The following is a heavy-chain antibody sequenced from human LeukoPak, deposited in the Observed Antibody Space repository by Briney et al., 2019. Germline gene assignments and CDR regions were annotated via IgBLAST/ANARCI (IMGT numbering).Heavy chain of an antibody. Sequence: VKVSCKVSGYTFTDYYMHWVQQAPGKGLEWMGLVDPEDGETIYAEKFQGRVTITADTSTHTAYMELSSLRSEDTAVYYCATEGAYNWLDPWGQGTLVTVSS. CDR1: GYTFTDYY. J-gene: IGHJ5*02. D-gene: IGHD3-16*01. CDR3: ATEGAYNWLDP. CDR2: VDPEDGET. V-gene: IGHV1-69-2*01.